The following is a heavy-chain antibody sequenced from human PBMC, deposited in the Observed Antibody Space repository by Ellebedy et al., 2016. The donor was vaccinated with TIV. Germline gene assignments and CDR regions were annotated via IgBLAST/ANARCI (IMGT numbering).Heavy chain of an antibody. CDR2: KRFDGRNE. Sequence: GEPLKISCVASGFSFSTYGMHWVRQAPGKGLEWVAFKRFDGRNEYNGDSVKGRFIISRDLSKNTLYLQMNRMTSDDTGIYYCTRETNPPPGALAGTGFDCWGQGTLVIVSS. J-gene: IGHJ4*02. CDR3: TRETNPPPGALAGTGFDC. CDR1: GFSFSTYG. D-gene: IGHD6-19*01. V-gene: IGHV3-30*02.